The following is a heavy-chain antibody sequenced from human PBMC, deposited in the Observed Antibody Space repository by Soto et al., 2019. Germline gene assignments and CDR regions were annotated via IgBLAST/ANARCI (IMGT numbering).Heavy chain of an antibody. Sequence: AGGSLRLSCAASGFTFSSYGMHWVRQAPGKGLEWVAVIWYDGSNKYYADSVKGRFTISRDNSKNTLYLQMNSLRAEDTAVYYCARDASTVTTLYYYYGMDVWGQGTTVTVSS. CDR2: IWYDGSNK. CDR3: ARDASTVTTLYYYYGMDV. V-gene: IGHV3-33*01. CDR1: GFTFSSYG. D-gene: IGHD4-17*01. J-gene: IGHJ6*02.